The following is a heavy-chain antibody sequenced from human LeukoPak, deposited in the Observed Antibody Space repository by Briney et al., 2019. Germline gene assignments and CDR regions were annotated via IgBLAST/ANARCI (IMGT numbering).Heavy chain of an antibody. J-gene: IGHJ4*02. CDR1: GGSFSGYY. CDR2: INHSGST. V-gene: IGHV4-34*01. Sequence: SETLSLTCAVYGGSFSGYYWSWLRQPPGKGLEWLGDINHSGSTNYNPSLKSRVTISVDTSKNQFSLKLSSVTAADTAVYYCARGSYGIVVVPAATARYFDYWGEGTLVTVSS. CDR3: ARGSYGIVVVPAATARYFDY. D-gene: IGHD2-2*01.